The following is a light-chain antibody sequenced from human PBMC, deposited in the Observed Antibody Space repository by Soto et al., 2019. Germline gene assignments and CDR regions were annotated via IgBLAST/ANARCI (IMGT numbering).Light chain of an antibody. V-gene: IGKV1-5*01. CDR2: DAS. Sequence: DIQMTQSPSTLSASVGDRVTITCRASQSIGSSLAWYQQKPGKAPNLLISDASSLERGVPSRFSGSGSGTEFTLTSRRLQPDDFATYYCQQYNGYSRTFGQGTKVEIK. CDR1: QSIGSS. J-gene: IGKJ1*01. CDR3: QQYNGYSRT.